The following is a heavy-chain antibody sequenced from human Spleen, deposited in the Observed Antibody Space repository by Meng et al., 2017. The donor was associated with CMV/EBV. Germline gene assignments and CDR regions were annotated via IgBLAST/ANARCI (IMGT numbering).Heavy chain of an antibody. D-gene: IGHD3-3*01. CDR1: GGSISSSNW. V-gene: IGHV4-4*02. CDR3: ARARHLRFLEWLGGRDGMDV. Sequence: SETLSLTCDVSGGSISSSNWWSWVRQPPGKGLEWIGEVYHSESTNYNPSLKSRVTISVDKSKNQFSLKLTSVTAADTAVYYCARARHLRFLEWLGGRDGMDVWGQGTTVTVSS. CDR2: VYHSEST. J-gene: IGHJ6*02.